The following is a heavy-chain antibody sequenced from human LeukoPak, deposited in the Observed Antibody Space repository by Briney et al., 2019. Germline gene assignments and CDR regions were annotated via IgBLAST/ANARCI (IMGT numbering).Heavy chain of an antibody. J-gene: IGHJ4*02. D-gene: IGHD3-10*01. CDR3: AREGCGDNGGGY. Sequence: SVKVSCKASGGTFSSYTISWVRQAPGRGLEWMGRIIPILGIANYAQKFQGRVTITADKSTSTAYMELSSLRSEDTAVYYCAREGCGDNGGGYWGQGTLVTVSS. V-gene: IGHV1-69*04. CDR1: GGTFSSYT. CDR2: IIPILGIA.